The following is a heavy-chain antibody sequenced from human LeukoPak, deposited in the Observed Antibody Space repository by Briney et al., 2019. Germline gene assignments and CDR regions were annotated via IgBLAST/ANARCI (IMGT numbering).Heavy chain of an antibody. D-gene: IGHD6-6*01. CDR2: IIPIFGTA. V-gene: IGHV1-69*05. Sequence: GSSVKVSCKASGGTFSSYAIGWVRQAPGQGLEWMGGIIPIFGTANYAQKFQGRVTITTDESTSTAYMELSSLRSEDTAVYYCARAPTSIAARAYNWFDPWGQGTLVTVSS. J-gene: IGHJ5*02. CDR1: GGTFSSYA. CDR3: ARAPTSIAARAYNWFDP.